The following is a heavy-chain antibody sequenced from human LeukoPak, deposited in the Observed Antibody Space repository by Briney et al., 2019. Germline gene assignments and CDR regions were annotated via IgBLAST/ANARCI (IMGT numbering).Heavy chain of an antibody. D-gene: IGHD2-2*01. CDR2: IIPIFGTA. Sequence: SVKVSCKASGGTFSSYAISWVRQAPGQGLEWMGGIIPIFGTANYAQKFQGRVTITADKSTSTAYMELSSLRSEDTAVYYCARDTYCSSTSCSRGWFDPWGQGTLVTVSS. V-gene: IGHV1-69*06. CDR1: GGTFSSYA. J-gene: IGHJ5*02. CDR3: ARDTYCSSTSCSRGWFDP.